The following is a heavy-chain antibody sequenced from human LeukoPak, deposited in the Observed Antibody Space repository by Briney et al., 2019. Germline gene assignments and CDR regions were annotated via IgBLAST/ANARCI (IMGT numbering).Heavy chain of an antibody. V-gene: IGHV1-18*01. Sequence: ASVKVSCKVSGYIFTIYGISWVRQAPGQGLEWMGWISGYNSDTNYAQKFQGRVTMTTDTSTSTAYMELRGLRSDDTAVYYCSRDQGISSWYGRHWGQGTLVTVSS. CDR2: ISGYNSDT. D-gene: IGHD6-13*01. J-gene: IGHJ1*01. CDR1: GYIFTIYG. CDR3: SRDQGISSWYGRH.